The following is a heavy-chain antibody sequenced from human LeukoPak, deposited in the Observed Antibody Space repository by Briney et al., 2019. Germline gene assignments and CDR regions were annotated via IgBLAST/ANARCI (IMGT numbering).Heavy chain of an antibody. CDR1: GFTFSDYY. CDR3: ARDDSTIFGVVIAPMDV. J-gene: IGHJ6*02. D-gene: IGHD3-3*01. Sequence: PGGSLRLSCAASGFTFSDYYMSWIRQAPGKGLEWVSYISSSGSTIYYADSVKGQFTISRDNAKNSLYLQMNSLRAEDTAVYYCARDDSTIFGVVIAPMDVWGQGTTVTVSS. V-gene: IGHV3-11*01. CDR2: ISSSGSTI.